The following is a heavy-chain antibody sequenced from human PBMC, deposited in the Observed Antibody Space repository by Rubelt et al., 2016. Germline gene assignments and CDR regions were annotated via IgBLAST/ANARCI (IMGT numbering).Heavy chain of an antibody. CDR1: GFTFSSYA. CDR2: FGGSGDNT. D-gene: IGHD1-26*01. Sequence: EVQLLDSGGGLVQPGGSLNLSCSASGFTFSSYAMSWVRQAPGQGLEWVSGFGGSGDNTYNADSVKGRFTISRDNSNNTLYLHMNNLRAEDTAVTYCAKGIDGSYGGPFDSWGQGILVTVSS. V-gene: IGHV3-23*01. J-gene: IGHJ4*02. CDR3: AKGIDGSYGGPFDS.